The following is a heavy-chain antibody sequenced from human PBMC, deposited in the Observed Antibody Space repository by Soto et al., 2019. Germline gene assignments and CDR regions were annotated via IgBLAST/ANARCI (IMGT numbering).Heavy chain of an antibody. V-gene: IGHV4-59*01. CDR1: GGSISSYY. J-gene: IGHJ6*02. Sequence: SETLSLTCTVSGGSISSYYWSWIRQPPGKGLEWIGYIYYSGSTNYNPSLKSRVTISVDTSKNQFSLKLSSVTAADTAVYYCATSTGTTVYYYYYGMDVWGQGTTVTVS. D-gene: IGHD1-7*01. CDR3: ATSTGTTVYYYYYGMDV. CDR2: IYYSGST.